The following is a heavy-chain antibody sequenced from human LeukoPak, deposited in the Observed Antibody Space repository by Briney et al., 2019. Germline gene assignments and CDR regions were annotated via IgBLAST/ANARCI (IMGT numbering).Heavy chain of an antibody. CDR2: ISGSGGST. CDR1: GFTFSSYA. V-gene: IGHV3-23*01. J-gene: IGHJ4*02. Sequence: GGSLRLSCAASGFTFSSYAMSWVRQAPGRGLEWVSAISGSGGSTYYADSVKGRFTISRDNSKNTLYLQMNSLRAEDTAVYYCAKDTLRFLEVFDYWGQGTLVTVSS. D-gene: IGHD3-3*01. CDR3: AKDTLRFLEVFDY.